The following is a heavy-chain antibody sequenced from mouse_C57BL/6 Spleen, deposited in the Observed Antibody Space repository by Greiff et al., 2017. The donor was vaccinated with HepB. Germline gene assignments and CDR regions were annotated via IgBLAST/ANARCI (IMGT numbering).Heavy chain of an antibody. Sequence: EVMLVESGEGLVKPGGSLKLSCAASGFTFSSYAMSWVRQTPEKRLEWVAYISSGGDYIYYADTVKGRFTISRDNARNTLYLQMSSLKSEDTAMYYCTRDYGSLYYAMDYWGQGTSVTVSS. CDR3: TRDYGSLYYAMDY. CDR2: ISSGGDYI. CDR1: GFTFSSYA. D-gene: IGHD1-1*01. V-gene: IGHV5-9-1*02. J-gene: IGHJ4*01.